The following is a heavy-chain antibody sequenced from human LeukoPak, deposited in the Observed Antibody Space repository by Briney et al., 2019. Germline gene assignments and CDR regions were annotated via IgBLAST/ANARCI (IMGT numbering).Heavy chain of an antibody. CDR3: ARPIGVFGELLYWTNWFDP. D-gene: IGHD3-10*02. CDR1: GYTFTVYY. Sequence: ASVKVSCKASGYTFTVYYMHWVRQAPGQGLEWMGIINPSGGSTNYAQKFQGRVIMTRDTSISTAYMELSRLRSDDTAVYYCARPIGVFGELLYWTNWFDPWGQGTLVTVPS. CDR2: INPSGGST. J-gene: IGHJ5*02. V-gene: IGHV1-46*01.